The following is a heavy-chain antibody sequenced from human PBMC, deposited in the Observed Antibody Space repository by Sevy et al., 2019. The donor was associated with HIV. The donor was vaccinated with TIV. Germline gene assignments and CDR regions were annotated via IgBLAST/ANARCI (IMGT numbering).Heavy chain of an antibody. CDR3: ARGKGGIFGVVTGQFDY. J-gene: IGHJ4*02. D-gene: IGHD3-3*01. Sequence: ASVKVSCNASGYTFSNNAIHWVRQAPGQRLEWMGWVHAGNGHTKFSEKFQDRVTISRDTSATTVYMDLTSLTSEDTAIYYCARGKGGIFGVVTGQFDYWGQGTLVTVSS. CDR1: GYTFSNNA. CDR2: VHAGNGHT. V-gene: IGHV1-3*01.